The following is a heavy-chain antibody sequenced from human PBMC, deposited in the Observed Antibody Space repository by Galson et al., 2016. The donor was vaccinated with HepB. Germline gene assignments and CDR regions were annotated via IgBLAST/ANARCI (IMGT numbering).Heavy chain of an antibody. CDR1: GFTFSSAD. V-gene: IGHV3-13*01. CDR2: IGPGDDT. CDR3: VRESNNWSFDS. Sequence: SLRLSCAASGFTFSSADMHWIRQVTGKGLEWFSAIGPGDDTYYPDSVKGRFTISRENAKNYLHLQMSSLRAADTGIYYCVRESNNWSFDSWGQGTLVTVSS. J-gene: IGHJ4*02. D-gene: IGHD1-1*01.